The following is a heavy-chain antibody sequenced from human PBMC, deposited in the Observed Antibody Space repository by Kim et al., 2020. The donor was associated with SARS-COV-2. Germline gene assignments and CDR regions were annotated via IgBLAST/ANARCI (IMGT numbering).Heavy chain of an antibody. D-gene: IGHD3-16*01. Sequence: CAASELTVRTKRMGGVRQAPGKGVGWVANLNEDGSAKYYRDSGKGRFTISRDNAKNSLYLQMNSLRADDTAVYFCARDSAGEDYWGQGTLAT. CDR2: LNEDGSAK. J-gene: IGHJ4*02. CDR3: ARDSAGEDY. V-gene: IGHV3-7*03. CDR1: ELTVRTKR.